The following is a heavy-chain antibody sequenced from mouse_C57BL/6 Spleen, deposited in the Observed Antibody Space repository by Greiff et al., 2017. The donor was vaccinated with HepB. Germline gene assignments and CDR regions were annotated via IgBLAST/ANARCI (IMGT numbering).Heavy chain of an antibody. CDR3: TLDDYDVPFAY. CDR1: GFTFSNYW. V-gene: IGHV6-3*01. Sequence: EVKLVESGGGLVQPGGSMKLSCVASGFTFSNYWMNWVRQSPEKGLELVAQIRLKSDNYATNYAESVKGRFTISRDDSKISVYLQMINLRAEDTGIYYFTLDDYDVPFAYWGQGTLVTVSA. J-gene: IGHJ3*01. D-gene: IGHD2-4*01. CDR2: IRLKSDNYAT.